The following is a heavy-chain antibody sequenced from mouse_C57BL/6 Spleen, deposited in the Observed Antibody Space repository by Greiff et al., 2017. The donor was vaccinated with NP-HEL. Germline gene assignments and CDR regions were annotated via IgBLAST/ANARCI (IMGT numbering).Heavy chain of an antibody. CDR3: ARDQIYYGSSYGHWYFDV. Sequence: EVHLVESGPGLVKPSQSLSLTCSVTGYSITSGYYWNWIRQFPGNKLEWMGYISYDGSNNYNPSLKNRISITRDTSKNQFFLKLNSVTTEDTATYYCARDQIYYGSSYGHWYFDVWGTGTTVTVSS. D-gene: IGHD1-1*01. J-gene: IGHJ1*03. CDR2: ISYDGSN. V-gene: IGHV3-6*01. CDR1: GYSITSGYY.